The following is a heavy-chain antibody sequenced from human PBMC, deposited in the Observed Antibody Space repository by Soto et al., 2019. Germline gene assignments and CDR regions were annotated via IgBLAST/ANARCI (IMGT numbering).Heavy chain of an antibody. CDR3: AKGDRSIAAAGTGY. CDR2: ISGSGGST. Sequence: GGSLRLSCAASGFTFSSYAMSWVRQAPGKGLEWVSAISGSGGSTYYADSVKGRFTISRDNSENTLYLQMNSLRAEDTAVYYCAKGDRSIAAAGTGYWGQGTLVTVSS. CDR1: GFTFSSYA. D-gene: IGHD6-13*01. J-gene: IGHJ4*02. V-gene: IGHV3-23*01.